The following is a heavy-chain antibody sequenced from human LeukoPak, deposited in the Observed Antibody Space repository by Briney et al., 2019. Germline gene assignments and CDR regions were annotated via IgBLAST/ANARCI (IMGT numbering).Heavy chain of an antibody. D-gene: IGHD6-13*01. CDR3: ARVGYSSSWYYFDY. CDR1: GFTFSSHW. CDR2: INSDGSSI. Sequence: GGSLRLSCAASGFTFSSHWMHWVRQAPGKGLVWVSRINSDGSSISYADSVKGRFTISRDNAKNTLYLQMNSLRAEDTAVYYCARVGYSSSWYYFDYWGQGTLVTVSS. V-gene: IGHV3-74*01. J-gene: IGHJ4*02.